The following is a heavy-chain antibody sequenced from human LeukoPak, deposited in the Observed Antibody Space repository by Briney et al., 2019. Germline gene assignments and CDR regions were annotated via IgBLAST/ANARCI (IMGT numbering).Heavy chain of an antibody. Sequence: SETLSLTCAVYGGSFSPCYWSWIRQPPGKGLEWIAEINHSGSTNYNPSLKSRVTISVDTSKNQFSLRLSSVTAADTAVYYCARGGFYCGGDCYVDYWRQGTVVTVSS. CDR1: GGSFSPCY. V-gene: IGHV4-34*01. CDR2: INHSGST. D-gene: IGHD2-21*02. J-gene: IGHJ4*02. CDR3: ARGGFYCGGDCYVDY.